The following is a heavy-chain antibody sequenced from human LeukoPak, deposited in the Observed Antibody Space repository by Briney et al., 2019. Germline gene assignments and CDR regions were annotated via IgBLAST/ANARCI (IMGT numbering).Heavy chain of an antibody. D-gene: IGHD4-23*01. J-gene: IGHJ4*01. CDR3: AKSLVRWAFDY. CDR2: LTSDGGST. CDR1: GFTFSSYD. Sequence: PGGSLRLSCAASGFTFSSYDMSWVRQAPGKGLEWVSSLTSDGGSTEYADSVKGRFTISRDNYKNTLYLQMNSLRAEDTALYFCAKSLVRWAFDYWGRGALVSVSS. V-gene: IGHV3-23*01.